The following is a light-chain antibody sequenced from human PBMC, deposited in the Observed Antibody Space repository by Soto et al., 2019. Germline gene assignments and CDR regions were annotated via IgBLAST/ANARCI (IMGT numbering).Light chain of an antibody. Sequence: QSAPSQPRYVYGSPVQSVTVSCTGTSSDVGTFNYVSWYQLHPGEAPKLIIYDVTERPSGVPDRFSGSRSGNTAYLTIAGLEGEDEADYPYCAYAGSSAVLFGGGTKDTVL. CDR3: CAYAGSSAVL. CDR2: DVT. J-gene: IGLJ2*01. CDR1: SSDVGTFNY. V-gene: IGLV2-11*01.